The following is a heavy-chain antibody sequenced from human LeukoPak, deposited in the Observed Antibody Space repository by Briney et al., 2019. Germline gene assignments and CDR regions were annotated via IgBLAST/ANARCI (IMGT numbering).Heavy chain of an antibody. Sequence: SETLSLTCTVSGGSISSYYWSWIRQPAGKGLEWIGRIYTSGSTNYNPPLKSRVTMSVDTSKNQFSLKLSSVTAADPAVYYCARDPNTYYYDSSGYYGDAFDIWGQGTMVTVSS. D-gene: IGHD3-22*01. CDR3: ARDPNTYYYDSSGYYGDAFDI. CDR2: IYTSGST. J-gene: IGHJ3*02. CDR1: GGSISSYY. V-gene: IGHV4-4*07.